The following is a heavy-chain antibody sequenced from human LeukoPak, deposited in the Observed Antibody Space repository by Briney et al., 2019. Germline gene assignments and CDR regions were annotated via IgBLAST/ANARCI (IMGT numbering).Heavy chain of an antibody. Sequence: SQTLSLTCTVSGGSISSGDYYWSWIRQPPGKGLEWIGYIYYSGSTYYNPSLKSRVTISVDTSKNQFSLKLSSVTAADTAVYYCARGVRFLEWLYEVDYWGQGTLVTASS. J-gene: IGHJ4*02. V-gene: IGHV4-30-4*01. D-gene: IGHD3-3*01. CDR3: ARGVRFLEWLYEVDY. CDR1: GGSISSGDYY. CDR2: IYYSGST.